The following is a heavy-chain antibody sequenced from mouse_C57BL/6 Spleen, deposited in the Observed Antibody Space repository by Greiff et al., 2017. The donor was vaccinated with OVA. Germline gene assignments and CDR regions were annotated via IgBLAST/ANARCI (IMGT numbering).Heavy chain of an antibody. CDR3: AHGPYGNYLAY. Sequence: VQLQQPGAELVMPGASVKLSCKASGYTFTSYWMHWVKQRPGQGLEWIGEIDPSDSYTNYNQKFKGKSTLTVDKSSSTAYMQLSSLTSEDSAVYYCAHGPYGNYLAYWGQGTLVTVSA. CDR1: GYTFTSYW. CDR2: IDPSDSYT. J-gene: IGHJ3*01. V-gene: IGHV1-69*01. D-gene: IGHD2-1*01.